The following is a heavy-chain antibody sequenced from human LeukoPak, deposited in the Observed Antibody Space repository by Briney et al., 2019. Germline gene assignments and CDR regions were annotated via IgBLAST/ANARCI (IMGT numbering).Heavy chain of an antibody. D-gene: IGHD3-16*01. Sequence: GGSVRLSCEASGFIFSQHSMGWVRLAPGKGLEWVSSITGGGTVTFYADSVKGRFTVSRDNANNLLFLQLHSLRADDTAIYYCVTGDNPDYTWENHRLDAFDIWGQGTMVTVSS. CDR3: VTGDNPDYTWENHRLDAFDI. J-gene: IGHJ3*02. CDR1: GFIFSQHS. V-gene: IGHV3-21*01. CDR2: ITGGGTVT.